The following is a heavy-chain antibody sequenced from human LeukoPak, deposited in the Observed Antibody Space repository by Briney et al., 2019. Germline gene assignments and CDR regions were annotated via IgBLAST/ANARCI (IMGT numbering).Heavy chain of an antibody. CDR2: INHSGST. J-gene: IGHJ6*03. CDR1: GGSFSGYY. CDR3: ARQVRAYSSSWYIYYYMDV. V-gene: IGHV4-34*01. D-gene: IGHD6-13*01. Sequence: SETLSLTCAVYGGSFSGYYWSWIHQPPGKGLEWIGDINHSGSTNYNPSLKSRVTISVDTSKNQFSLKLSSVTAADTAVYYCARQVRAYSSSWYIYYYMDVWAKGPRSPSP.